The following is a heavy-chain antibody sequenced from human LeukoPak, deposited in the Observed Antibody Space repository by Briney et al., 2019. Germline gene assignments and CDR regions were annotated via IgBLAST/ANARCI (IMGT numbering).Heavy chain of an antibody. CDR2: IYSSENT. CDR1: GGSISGYY. V-gene: IGHV4-59*08. CDR3: ARHFSGAADPPPFDY. Sequence: PSETLSLTCTVSGGSISGYYWSWIRQPPGKGLEWIAYIYSSENTEYNPSLKSRVNLSVDTSKNQFSLKLSSVTAADTAVYYCARHFSGAADPPPFDYWGQGTLVTVSS. D-gene: IGHD6-13*01. J-gene: IGHJ4*02.